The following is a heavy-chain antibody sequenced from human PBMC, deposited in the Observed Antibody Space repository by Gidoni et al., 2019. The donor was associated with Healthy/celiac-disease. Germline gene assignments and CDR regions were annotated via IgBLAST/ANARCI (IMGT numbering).Heavy chain of an antibody. Sequence: QVPLQASGPALGNPSGNLSLACAVSGGSISSSHWWSLLRQPPGKGLEWIGEIYHSGSTTDSSSLKSRVTISVDKSKNQFSLKRSSVTAADTAVYYCARYRDYIDYWGQGTLVTVSS. V-gene: IGHV4-4*02. CDR3: ARYRDYIDY. CDR2: IYHSGST. J-gene: IGHJ4*02. D-gene: IGHD1-26*01. CDR1: GGSISSSHW.